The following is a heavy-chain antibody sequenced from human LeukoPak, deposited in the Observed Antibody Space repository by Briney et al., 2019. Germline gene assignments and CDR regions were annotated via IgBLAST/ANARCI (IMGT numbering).Heavy chain of an antibody. J-gene: IGHJ4*02. CDR2: IYYSGST. V-gene: IGHV4-59*01. D-gene: IGHD4-17*01. CDR1: GGSISSYY. Sequence: SETLSLTCTVSGGSISSYYWSWIRQPPGKGLEWIGYIYYSGSTNYNPSLKSRVTISVDTSKNQFSLKLSSVTAADTAVYYCARGLDGDYFDYWGQGTLVTVSS. CDR3: ARGLDGDYFDY.